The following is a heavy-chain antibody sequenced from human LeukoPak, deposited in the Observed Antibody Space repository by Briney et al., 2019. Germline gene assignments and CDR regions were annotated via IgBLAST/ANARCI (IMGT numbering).Heavy chain of an antibody. CDR3: ARERWYRFDY. J-gene: IGHJ4*02. V-gene: IGHV3-23*01. D-gene: IGHD4-23*01. CDR2: ISGSGGST. CDR1: GFPFSSHG. Sequence: GGSLRLSCAGSGFPFSSHGMNWVRQAPEKGLEWVSAISGSGGSTYYADSVKGRFTISRDNAKNTLYLQMNSLRAEDTAVYYCARERWYRFDYWGQGTLVTVSS.